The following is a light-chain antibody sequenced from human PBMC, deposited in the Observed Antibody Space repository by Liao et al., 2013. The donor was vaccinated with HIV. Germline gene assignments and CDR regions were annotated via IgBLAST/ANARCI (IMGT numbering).Light chain of an antibody. Sequence: SYVLTQPPSVSVAPGKTARITCGGNNIGSKGVHWYQQKPGQSPVLVISQDSKRPSGIPERFSGSNSGNTATLTISGTQALDEADFYCQAWDSSVVFGGGTKLTVL. J-gene: IGLJ2*01. CDR2: QDS. CDR3: QAWDSSVV. CDR1: NIGSKG. V-gene: IGLV3-21*01.